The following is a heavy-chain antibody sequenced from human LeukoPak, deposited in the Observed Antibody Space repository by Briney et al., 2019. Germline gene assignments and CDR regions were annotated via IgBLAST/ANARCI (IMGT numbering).Heavy chain of an antibody. D-gene: IGHD1-7*01. CDR3: ARDNWNYKDY. V-gene: IGHV1-8*01. Sequence: ASVKVSCKASGYTFTSYDINWVRQATGQGLEWMGWMNPNSGNTGYAQKFQGRVTITADESTSTAYMELSSLRSEDTAVYYCARDNWNYKDYWGQGTLVTVSS. CDR2: MNPNSGNT. J-gene: IGHJ4*02. CDR1: GYTFTSYD.